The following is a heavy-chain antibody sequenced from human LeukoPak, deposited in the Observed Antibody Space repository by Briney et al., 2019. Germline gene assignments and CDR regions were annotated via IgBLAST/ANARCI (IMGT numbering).Heavy chain of an antibody. CDR2: IYAGNGNV. CDR1: GYTLSTYT. J-gene: IGHJ5*02. V-gene: IGHV1-3*01. D-gene: IGHD6-13*01. Sequence: ASVKVSCKASGYTLSTYTMHWLRQAPGQRPEWMGCIYAGNGNVKYSQNFQARVTITRDTSANTAYLELSSLRSEDTAVYYCAREGAAAGTGWFDPWGQGTLVTVSS. CDR3: AREGAAAGTGWFDP.